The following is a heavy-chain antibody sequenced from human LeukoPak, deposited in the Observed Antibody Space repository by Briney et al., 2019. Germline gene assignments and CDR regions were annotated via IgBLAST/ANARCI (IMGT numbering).Heavy chain of an antibody. CDR3: ARGRVSSSSGGYYYYYYMDV. D-gene: IGHD6-6*01. J-gene: IGHJ6*03. Sequence: ASVKVSCKASGYTFTSYDINWVRQATGQGLEWMGWMNPNSGNTGYAQKFQGRVTITRNTSISTAYMELSSLRSEDTAVYHCARGRVSSSSGGYYYYYYMDVWGKGTTVTVSS. V-gene: IGHV1-8*03. CDR1: GYTFTSYD. CDR2: MNPNSGNT.